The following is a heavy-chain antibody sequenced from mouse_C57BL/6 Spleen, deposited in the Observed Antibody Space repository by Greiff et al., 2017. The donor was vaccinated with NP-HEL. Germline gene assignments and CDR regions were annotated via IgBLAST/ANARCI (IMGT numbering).Heavy chain of an antibody. CDR1: GFTFSSYG. Sequence: EVMLVESGGDLVKPGGSLKLSCAASGFTFSSYGMSWVRQTPDKRLEWVATISSGGSYTYYPDSVKGRFTISRDNAKNTLYLQMSSLKSEDTAMYYCARGSNYFDYWGQGTTLTVSS. D-gene: IGHD1-1*01. V-gene: IGHV5-6*02. CDR3: ARGSNYFDY. J-gene: IGHJ2*01. CDR2: ISSGGSYT.